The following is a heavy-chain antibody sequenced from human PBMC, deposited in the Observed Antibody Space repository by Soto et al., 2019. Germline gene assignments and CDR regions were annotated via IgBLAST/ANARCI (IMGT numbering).Heavy chain of an antibody. CDR2: IHTYNGNT. V-gene: IGHV1-18*01. D-gene: IGHD3-16*01. Sequence: QVQLVQSGAEVKNPGASVKVSCKASGYTFTRYGIGWARQAPGQGLEWMGWIHTYNGNTNYAQNVQGRANLTTDTSTSTAYMELRSLGSNDTAIYYCAMVDVYVTPSPQDVWGQGTTVIVSS. CDR3: AMVDVYVTPSPQDV. J-gene: IGHJ6*02. CDR1: GYTFTRYG.